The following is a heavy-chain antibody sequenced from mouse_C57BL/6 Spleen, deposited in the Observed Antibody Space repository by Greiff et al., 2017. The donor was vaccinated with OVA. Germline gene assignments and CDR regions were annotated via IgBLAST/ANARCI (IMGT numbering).Heavy chain of an antibody. CDR2: ISDGGSYT. Sequence: EVHLVESGGGLVKPGGSLKLSCAASGFTFSSYAMSWVRQTPEKRLEWVATISDGGSYTYYPDNVKGRFTISRDNAKNNLYLQMSHLKSEDTAMYYCARDNGKGYYAMDYWGQGTSVTVSS. D-gene: IGHD2-1*01. J-gene: IGHJ4*01. CDR3: ARDNGKGYYAMDY. CDR1: GFTFSSYA. V-gene: IGHV5-4*01.